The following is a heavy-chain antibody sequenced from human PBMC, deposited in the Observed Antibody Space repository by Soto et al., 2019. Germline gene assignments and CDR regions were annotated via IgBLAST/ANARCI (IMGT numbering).Heavy chain of an antibody. CDR3: ASRRRKVERRNYYYGMGV. D-gene: IGHD1-1*01. V-gene: IGHV4-34*02. CDR1: GGSFSTYY. Sequence: QVQLQQWGAGLLKPSETLSLTCAMYGGSFSTYYWNWIRQPPGMGLEWIGEINHSGSTNYNPSLKGRVTISVDTSKNQFSLKLSSVTAADTAVYYCASRRRKVERRNYYYGMGVWGQGTTVTVSS. CDR2: INHSGST. J-gene: IGHJ6*02.